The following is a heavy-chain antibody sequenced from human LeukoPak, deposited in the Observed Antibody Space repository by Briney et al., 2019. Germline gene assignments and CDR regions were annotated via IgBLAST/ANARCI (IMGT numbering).Heavy chain of an antibody. D-gene: IGHD3-10*01. V-gene: IGHV3-7*02. CDR1: GFTFCMYW. CDR3: AVAMRGPGTYF. Sequence: GGSLRLSCAVSGFTFCMYWMGWVCQAPAKGLWWVATIKEDGSEKYSVDSVEGRFTISRDNAKNSLYLQMNSLRAENTAVYYCAVAMRGPGTYFWGQGTLVTVSS. J-gene: IGHJ4*02. CDR2: IKEDGSEK.